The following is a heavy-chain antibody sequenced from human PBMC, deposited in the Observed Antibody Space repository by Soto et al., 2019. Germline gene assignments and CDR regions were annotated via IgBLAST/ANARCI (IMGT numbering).Heavy chain of an antibody. Sequence: SETLSLTCTVSGGSISSYYWSWIRQPPGKGLEWIGYIYYSGSTNYNPSLKSRVTISVDTSKNQFSLKLSSVTAADTAVYYCARAPTPTNYDILTGYYRFYFDYWGQGTLVTVSS. CDR1: GGSISSYY. D-gene: IGHD3-9*01. J-gene: IGHJ4*02. CDR3: ARAPTPTNYDILTGYYRFYFDY. V-gene: IGHV4-59*01. CDR2: IYYSGST.